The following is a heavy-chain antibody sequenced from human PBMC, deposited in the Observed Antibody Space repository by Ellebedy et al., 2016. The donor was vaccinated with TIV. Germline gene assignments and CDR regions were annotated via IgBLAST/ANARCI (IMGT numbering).Heavy chain of an antibody. V-gene: IGHV1-69*04. CDR2: IIPILGIE. Sequence: AASVKVPCKASGGTFNNTASSWVRQAPRQGREWRGRIIPILGIENYAQDFQGSVTITADKSTSTAYMELSSLRSNDTAVYYCAAGNDGGWFDPWGQGTLVTVSS. D-gene: IGHD1-1*01. CDR1: GGTFNNTA. CDR3: AAGNDGGWFDP. J-gene: IGHJ5*02.